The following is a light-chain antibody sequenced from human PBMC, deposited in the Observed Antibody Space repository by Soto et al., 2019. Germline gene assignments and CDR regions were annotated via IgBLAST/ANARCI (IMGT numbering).Light chain of an antibody. CDR3: AAWDDSLHGVV. CDR1: SSNIGSNT. CDR2: SNN. Sequence: QSVLTQPPSASGTPGQRVTISCSGSSSNIGSNTVNWYQQLPGTAPKLLIYSNNQRPSGVPDRLSGSKSGTSASLAISGLQSEDEADYYCAAWDDSLHGVVFGGGTKVTVL. V-gene: IGLV1-44*01. J-gene: IGLJ2*01.